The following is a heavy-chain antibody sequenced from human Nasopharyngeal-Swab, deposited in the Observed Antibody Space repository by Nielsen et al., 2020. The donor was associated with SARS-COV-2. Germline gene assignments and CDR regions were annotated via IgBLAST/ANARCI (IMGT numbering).Heavy chain of an antibody. CDR3: ARRVARAPRHEGDYYYGMDV. CDR2: IYYSGST. Sequence: RQAPGKGLEWIGSIYYSGSTYYNPPLKSRVTISVDTSKNQFSLKLSSVTAADTAVYYYARRVARAPRHEGDYYYGMDVWGQGTTVTVSS. D-gene: IGHD3-16*01. V-gene: IGHV4-39*01. J-gene: IGHJ6*02.